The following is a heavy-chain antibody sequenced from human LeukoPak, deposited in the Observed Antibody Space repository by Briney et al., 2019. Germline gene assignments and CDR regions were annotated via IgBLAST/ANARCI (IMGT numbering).Heavy chain of an antibody. D-gene: IGHD3-22*01. Sequence: GGSLRLSCAASGFTFNNYGMHWVRQAPGKGLEWVALIWYDGSNKYYADSVKGRFTISRDNGKNSLYLQMNSLRGEDTAVYYCARGYYDSSGESFDHWGQGTLVTVSS. CDR2: IWYDGSNK. V-gene: IGHV3-33*01. CDR1: GFTFNNYG. CDR3: ARGYYDSSGESFDH. J-gene: IGHJ4*02.